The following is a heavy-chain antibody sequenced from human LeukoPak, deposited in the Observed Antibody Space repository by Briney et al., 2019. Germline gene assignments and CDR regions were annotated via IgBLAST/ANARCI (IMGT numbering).Heavy chain of an antibody. CDR2: IRSSGPSI. CDR3: ARDGPAAGTEVDY. V-gene: IGHV3-21*01. D-gene: IGHD6-13*01. J-gene: IGHJ4*02. CDR1: GFSFSNYS. Sequence: GGSLRLSCAASGFSFSNYSMIWVRQAPGKGLEWVSYIRSSGPSIYYAGSVKGRFTISRDNTKNSLYLQMNSLRPEDTAVYYCARDGPAAGTEVDYWGQGTLVTVSS.